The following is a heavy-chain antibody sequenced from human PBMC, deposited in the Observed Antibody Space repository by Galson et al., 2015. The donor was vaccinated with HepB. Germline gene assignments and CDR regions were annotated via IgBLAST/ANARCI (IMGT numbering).Heavy chain of an antibody. D-gene: IGHD6-13*01. CDR3: ARSPKAGTGRIDWFDP. J-gene: IGHJ5*02. V-gene: IGHV1-8*01. CDR2: MNPNSGNT. Sequence: SVKVSCKASGYTFTSYDINWVRQATGQGLEWMGWMNPNSGNTGYAQKFQGRVTMTRNTSISTAYMELSSLRSEDTAVYYCARSPKAGTGRIDWFDPWGQGTLVTVSS. CDR1: GYTFTSYD.